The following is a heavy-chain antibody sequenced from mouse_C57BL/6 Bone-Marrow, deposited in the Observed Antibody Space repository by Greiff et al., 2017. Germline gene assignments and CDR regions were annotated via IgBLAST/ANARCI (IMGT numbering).Heavy chain of an antibody. D-gene: IGHD2-1*01. CDR2: INPNNGGT. Sequence: EVQLQQSGPELVKPGASVKISCKASGYTFTDYYMNWVKQSHGKSLEWIGDINPNNGGTSYNQKFKGKATLTVDKSSSTAYMELRSLTSEDSAVYYCARSPYGKREKRYAMDYWGQGTSVTVSS. J-gene: IGHJ4*01. CDR3: ARSPYGKREKRYAMDY. V-gene: IGHV1-26*01. CDR1: GYTFTDYY.